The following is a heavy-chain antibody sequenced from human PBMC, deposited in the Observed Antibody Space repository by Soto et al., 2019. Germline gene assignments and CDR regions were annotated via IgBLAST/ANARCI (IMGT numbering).Heavy chain of an antibody. J-gene: IGHJ5*01. CDR3: AREGRLHWFES. V-gene: IGHV4-4*02. CDR1: GDSIKTETW. CDR2: IKHTGDA. Sequence: QVHLQESGPGLVKPSETLSLTCAVSGDSIKTETWWSWLRQLPGTGLEWIGEIKHTGDANANPALRSRVSMSADTTTNQFFLNLRSVSAADTAVYFCAREGRLHWFESWGQGTLVTVSS.